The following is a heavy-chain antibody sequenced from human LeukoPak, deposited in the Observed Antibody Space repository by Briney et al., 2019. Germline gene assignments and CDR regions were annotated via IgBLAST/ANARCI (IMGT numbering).Heavy chain of an antibody. V-gene: IGHV4-30-4*02. CDR3: ATTDEYSSSSWDGYYYYYMDV. CDR2: IYYSGST. CDR1: GVSISIVDYY. J-gene: IGHJ6*03. D-gene: IGHD6-6*01. Sequence: SETLSLTCTVSGVSISIVDYYWSWIRQPPGKGLEWIGYIYYSGSTYYNPSLKSRVTISVDTSKNQFSLKLNSVTAADTAVYYCATTDEYSSSSWDGYYYYYMDVWGKGTTVTVSS.